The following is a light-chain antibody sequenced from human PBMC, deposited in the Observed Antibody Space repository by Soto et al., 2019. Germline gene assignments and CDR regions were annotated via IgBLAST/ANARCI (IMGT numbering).Light chain of an antibody. Sequence: EIEVTQSPGTLSLSPGERGTLSCRASQSVSSNFLAWYQQKRCQAPRLLIFDASTRATGIPDRFTGRGSETDFTLTISKLEPEDFAVYYCQFYGDPPKTFGQGTKVEI. CDR2: DAS. V-gene: IGKV3-20*01. J-gene: IGKJ1*01. CDR1: QSVSSNF. CDR3: QFYGDPPKT.